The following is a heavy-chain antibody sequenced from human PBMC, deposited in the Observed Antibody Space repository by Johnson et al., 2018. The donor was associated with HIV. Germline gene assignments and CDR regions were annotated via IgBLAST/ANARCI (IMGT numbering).Heavy chain of an antibody. D-gene: IGHD2-2*01. CDR2: IKSKTDGGTT. J-gene: IGHJ3*02. CDR3: TTRGFVVVPAANLHAFDI. Sequence: MLLVESGGGLVQPGGSLRLSCAASGFTFSNAWMSWVRQAPGKGLEWVGRIKSKTDGGTTDYAAPVKGRFTISRDDSKNTLYLQMNSLKTEDTAVYYCTTRGFVVVPAANLHAFDIWGQGTMVTVSS. CDR1: GFTFSNAW. V-gene: IGHV3-15*01.